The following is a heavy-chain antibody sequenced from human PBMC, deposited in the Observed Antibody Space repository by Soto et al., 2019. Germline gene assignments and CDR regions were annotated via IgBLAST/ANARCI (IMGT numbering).Heavy chain of an antibody. Sequence: QVPLVQSGAEVKKPGASVKVSCKASGYTFTSYGISWVRQAPGQGLEWMGWISAYNGNTNYAQKLQGRVTMTTHTSTSTAYLELRSLRSDDTAVYYCARDNFFGPRTITGTTEVFDYWGQGTLVTVSS. V-gene: IGHV1-18*01. D-gene: IGHD1-7*01. J-gene: IGHJ4*02. CDR3: ARDNFFGPRTITGTTEVFDY. CDR1: GYTFTSYG. CDR2: ISAYNGNT.